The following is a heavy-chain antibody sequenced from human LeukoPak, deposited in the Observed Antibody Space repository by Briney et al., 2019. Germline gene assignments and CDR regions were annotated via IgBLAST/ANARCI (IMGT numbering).Heavy chain of an antibody. J-gene: IGHJ4*02. CDR1: GYTFTVYY. V-gene: IGHV1-2*02. CDR3: ARESVIIAAAGKGFDY. D-gene: IGHD6-13*01. Sequence: ASVKVSCKSAGYTFTVYYMHWMRQAPGQGLEWMGWINPNSGGTNYAQKFQGRVTMTRDTSISTAYMELSRLRSDDTAVYYCARESVIIAAAGKGFDYWGQGTLVTVSS. CDR2: INPNSGGT.